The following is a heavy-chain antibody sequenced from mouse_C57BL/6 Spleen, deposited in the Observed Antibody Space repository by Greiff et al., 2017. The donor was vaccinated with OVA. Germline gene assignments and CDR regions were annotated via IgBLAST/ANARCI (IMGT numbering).Heavy chain of an antibody. V-gene: IGHV5-6*02. CDR1: GFTFSSYG. D-gene: IGHD2-5*01. Sequence: DVKLVESGGDLVKPGGSLKLSCAASGFTFSSYGMTWVRQTPDKRLEWVATISSGGSYTYYPDSVKGRFTISRDNAKNTLYLQMSSLKSEDTSMYYCARGDYSNRYFDYWGQGTTLTVSS. CDR2: ISSGGSYT. CDR3: ARGDYSNRYFDY. J-gene: IGHJ2*01.